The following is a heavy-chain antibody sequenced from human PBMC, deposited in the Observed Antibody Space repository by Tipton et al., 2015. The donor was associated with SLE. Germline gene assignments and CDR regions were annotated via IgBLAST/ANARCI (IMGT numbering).Heavy chain of an antibody. V-gene: IGHV3-64*01. CDR3: TDHDAFHI. Sequence: SLRLSCAASGFTFSSFAMHWVRQAPGKGLQYVSAISNNGGVTYYATSVKGRFTISRDDSNNTLYLQMGSLRDEDTAVYYCTDHDAFHIWGQGTMVTVSS. CDR2: ISNNGGVT. J-gene: IGHJ3*02. CDR1: GFTFSSFA.